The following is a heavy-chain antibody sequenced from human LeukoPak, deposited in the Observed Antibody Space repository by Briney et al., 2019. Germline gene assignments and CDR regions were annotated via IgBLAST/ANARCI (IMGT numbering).Heavy chain of an antibody. J-gene: IGHJ4*02. CDR2: IKQDRSEK. CDR3: ARLREIPVFGVVTKSTSYFDY. D-gene: IGHD3-3*01. V-gene: IGHV3-7*01. Sequence: GGSLRLSCAASGFTLTNYWMSCVRPAPGEGLELVANIKQDRSEKYYVDSVKGRFTISRDNAKNSLYMQMNSLRAEDTAVYYCARLREIPVFGVVTKSTSYFDYWGQGTLVTVSS. CDR1: GFTLTNYW.